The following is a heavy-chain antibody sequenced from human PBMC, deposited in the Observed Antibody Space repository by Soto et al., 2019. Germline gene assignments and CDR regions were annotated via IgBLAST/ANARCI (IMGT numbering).Heavy chain of an antibody. J-gene: IGHJ4*02. V-gene: IGHV4-39*01. CDR3: ARYDYSNYGGTFDY. Sequence: QLQLQESGPGLVKPSETLSLTCTVSGGSISSSSYYWGWIRQPPGKGLEWIGNIYYRGSTDYNPSLKIRVTISVDTSKNQFSLELNSVTASDTAVYYCARYDYSNYGGTFDYWGQGTLVTVSS. CDR1: GGSISSSSYY. CDR2: IYYRGST. D-gene: IGHD4-4*01.